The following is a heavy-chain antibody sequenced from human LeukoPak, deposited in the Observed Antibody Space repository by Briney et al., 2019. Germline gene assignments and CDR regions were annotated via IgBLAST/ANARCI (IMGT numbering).Heavy chain of an antibody. D-gene: IGHD1-1*01. CDR2: IKQDESEK. Sequence: GGSLRLSCVGSGFTFSSDWMSWVRQAPGKGLEWVANIKQDESEKYYVDSVKGRFIVSRDNAKNSLYLKMNSLRVEDTAVYYCANFPHLEPTYLDSWGQGILVSVSS. J-gene: IGHJ4*02. CDR3: ANFPHLEPTYLDS. V-gene: IGHV3-7*01. CDR1: GFTFSSDW.